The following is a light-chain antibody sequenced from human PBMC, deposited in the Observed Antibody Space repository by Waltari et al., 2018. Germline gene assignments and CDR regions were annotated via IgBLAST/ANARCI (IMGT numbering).Light chain of an antibody. Sequence: DIVMTQSPDSLAVSLGERAAINCESSQIVLYSSNNKNDLAWYQQKPRQPPKLLIYWASTRESGVPDRFSGSGSGTDFTLTISSLQAEDVAVYYCQQYYSTPWTFGQGTKVEIK. CDR2: WAS. J-gene: IGKJ1*01. CDR1: QIVLYSSNNKND. V-gene: IGKV4-1*01. CDR3: QQYYSTPWT.